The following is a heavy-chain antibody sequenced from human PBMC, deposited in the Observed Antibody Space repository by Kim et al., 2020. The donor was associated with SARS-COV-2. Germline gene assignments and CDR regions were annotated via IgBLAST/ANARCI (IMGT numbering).Heavy chain of an antibody. CDR3: AREFSIAAAGHPPRYFDY. D-gene: IGHD6-13*01. J-gene: IGHJ4*02. CDR1: GGSISSGGYY. Sequence: SETLSLTCTVSGGSISSGGYYWSWIRQHPGKGLEWIGYIYYSGSTYYNPSLKSRVTISVDTSKNQFSLKLSSVTAADTAVYYCAREFSIAAAGHPPRYFDYWGQGTLVTVSS. V-gene: IGHV4-31*03. CDR2: IYYSGST.